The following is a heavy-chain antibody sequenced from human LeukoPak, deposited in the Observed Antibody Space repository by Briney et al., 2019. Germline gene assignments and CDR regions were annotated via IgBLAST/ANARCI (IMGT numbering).Heavy chain of an antibody. D-gene: IGHD3-10*01. CDR2: IYHSGST. CDR1: GYSISNGYY. CDR3: ARDSLRYDSGTYDN. Sequence: PSETLSLNCTVSGYSISNGYYWGWIRPPPGKGLEWIGSIYHSGSTHYNPSLKSRVTISVDTSKNQFSLKLNSVTAADTAIYYCARDSLRYDSGTYDNWGQGTLVTVSS. V-gene: IGHV4-38-2*02. J-gene: IGHJ4*02.